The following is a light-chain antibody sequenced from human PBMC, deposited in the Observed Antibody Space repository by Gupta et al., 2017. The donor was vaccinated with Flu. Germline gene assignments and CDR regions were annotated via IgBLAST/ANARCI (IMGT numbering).Light chain of an antibody. CDR3: QQRTDWPPLIT. V-gene: IGKV3-11*01. Sequence: EIVLTQSPATLSLSPGERATLSFRASQSVSSSLAWYQQKPDQAPRLLIYDASNRATGIPARFSGSGSGTDFTLTISSLEPEDFAVYYCQQRTDWPPLITFGQGTRLEIK. CDR1: QSVSSS. J-gene: IGKJ5*01. CDR2: DAS.